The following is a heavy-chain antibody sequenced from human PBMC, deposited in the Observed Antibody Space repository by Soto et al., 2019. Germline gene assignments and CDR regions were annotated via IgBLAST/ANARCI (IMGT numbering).Heavy chain of an antibody. V-gene: IGHV3-11*05. D-gene: IGHD5-12*01. CDR2: ISSSSSYT. Sequence: GGSLRLSCAASGFTFSDYYMSWIRQAPGKGLEWVSYISSSSSYTNYADSVKGRFTISRDNAKNSLYLQMNSLRAEDTAVYYCARGATLNIVATSGPIDYWGQGTLVTVSS. CDR3: ARGATLNIVATSGPIDY. J-gene: IGHJ4*02. CDR1: GFTFSDYY.